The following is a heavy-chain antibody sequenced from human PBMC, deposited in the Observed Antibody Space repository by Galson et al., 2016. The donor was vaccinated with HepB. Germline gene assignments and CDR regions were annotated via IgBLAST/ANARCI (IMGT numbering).Heavy chain of an antibody. CDR2: IHYTGTL. V-gene: IGHV4-59*08. CDR3: ARHPGSCGWYMYNWFDP. D-gene: IGHD6-19*01. CDR1: GGSISGSY. J-gene: IGHJ5*02. Sequence: SETLSLTCRVSGGSISGSYWSWIRQPLGKGLEWIGYIHYTGTLNFNPSLKSRVSISVDTSKNQVSLKMSSVTAADTAFYYCARHPGSCGWYMYNWFDPWGQGTLVTVSS.